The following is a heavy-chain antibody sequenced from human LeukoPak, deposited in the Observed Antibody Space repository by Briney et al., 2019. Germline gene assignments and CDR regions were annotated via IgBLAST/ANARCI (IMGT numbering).Heavy chain of an antibody. V-gene: IGHV4-38-2*01. CDR3: ARSGILGYCSSTSCYDSDY. Sequence: SETPSLTCAVSGYSISSGYYWGWIRQPPGKGLEWIGSIYHSGSTYYNPSLKSRVTISVDTSKNQFSLKLSSVTAADTAVYYCARSGILGYCSSTSCYDSDYWGQGTLVTVSS. CDR2: IYHSGST. J-gene: IGHJ4*02. CDR1: GYSISSGYY. D-gene: IGHD2-2*01.